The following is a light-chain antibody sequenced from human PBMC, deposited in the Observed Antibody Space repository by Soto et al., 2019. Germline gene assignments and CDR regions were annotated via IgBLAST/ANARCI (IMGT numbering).Light chain of an antibody. CDR3: SSYTTSGSLV. CDR1: SSDVGGYNY. V-gene: IGLV2-14*01. CDR2: DVS. Sequence: QSALTQPASVSGSPGQSITISCTGTSSDVGGYNYVSWYQQHPGKAPKLMIYDVSNRPSGVSNRFSGSKSGNTASLTLSGLQAEDAADYYCSSYTTSGSLVFGVGTKLTVL. J-gene: IGLJ2*01.